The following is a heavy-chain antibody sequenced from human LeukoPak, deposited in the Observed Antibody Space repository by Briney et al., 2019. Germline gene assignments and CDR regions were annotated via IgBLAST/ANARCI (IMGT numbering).Heavy chain of an antibody. CDR2: ISGSGGST. Sequence: GGSLRLSCAASGFTFSSYAMSWVRQAPGKGLEWVSAISGSGGSTYYADSVKGRFTISRDNSKNTLYLQMNSLRAEDTAVYYCAKDLSYSGSWSLVDYGGRGPLVTVSS. CDR3: AKDLSYSGSWSLVDY. J-gene: IGHJ4*02. V-gene: IGHV3-23*01. D-gene: IGHD6-13*01. CDR1: GFTFSSYA.